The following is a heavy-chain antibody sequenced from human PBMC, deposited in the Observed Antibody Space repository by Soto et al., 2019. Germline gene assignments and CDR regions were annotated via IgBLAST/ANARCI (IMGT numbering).Heavy chain of an antibody. J-gene: IGHJ6*02. V-gene: IGHV1-46*01. Sequence: ASVKVSCKASGYTFISYYMHWVRQAPGQGLEWMGIINPSGGSTSYAQKFQGRVTMTRDTSTSTVYMELSSLRSEDTAVYYCARVGELFYYYYGMDVWGQGTTVTVSS. CDR2: INPSGGST. CDR1: GYTFISYY. CDR3: ARVGELFYYYYGMDV. D-gene: IGHD3-10*01.